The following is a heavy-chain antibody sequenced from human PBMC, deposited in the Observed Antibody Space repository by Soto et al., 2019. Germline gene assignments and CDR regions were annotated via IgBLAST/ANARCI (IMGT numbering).Heavy chain of an antibody. Sequence: QVQLVQSGAEVKKPGASVKVSCRASGYTFTNYYIHWVRQAPGQGLEWMAIINPMSGSTNYAQNFQGRVALTMDTSTTTVYMALSSLRCEDTAVYFCARDLLAGDFWGQGPLVTVSS. V-gene: IGHV1-46*01. CDR3: ARDLLAGDF. CDR2: INPMSGST. CDR1: GYTFTNYY. J-gene: IGHJ4*02. D-gene: IGHD3-10*01.